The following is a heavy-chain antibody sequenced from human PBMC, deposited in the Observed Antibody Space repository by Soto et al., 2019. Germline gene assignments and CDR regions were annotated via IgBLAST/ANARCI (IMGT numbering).Heavy chain of an antibody. J-gene: IGHJ6*02. CDR2: ISVYRGNT. V-gene: IGHV1-18*01. CDR1: GYTFNSYG. CDR3: VRSATAGDYYYYGMDV. D-gene: IGHD6-25*01. Sequence: GASVKVSCKTSGYTFNSYGISWVRQAPGQGLEWMGWISVYRGNTNYTQKFQGRVTMTTDTSTSTAYMELTSLRFDDTAVYYCVRSATAGDYYYYGMDVWGQGTTVTVSS.